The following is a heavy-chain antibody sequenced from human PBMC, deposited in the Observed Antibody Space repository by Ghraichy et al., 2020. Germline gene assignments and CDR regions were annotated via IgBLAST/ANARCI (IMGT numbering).Heavy chain of an antibody. J-gene: IGHJ4*02. D-gene: IGHD4-23*01. CDR1: GFTFSSYA. Sequence: GGSLRLSWAASGFTFSSYAMSWVRQAPGKGLEWVSAISGSGGSTYYADSVKGRFTISRDNSKNTLYLQMNSLRAEDTAVYYCAKAPGGNDPGGYFDYWGQGTLVTVSS. CDR2: ISGSGGST. V-gene: IGHV3-23*01. CDR3: AKAPGGNDPGGYFDY.